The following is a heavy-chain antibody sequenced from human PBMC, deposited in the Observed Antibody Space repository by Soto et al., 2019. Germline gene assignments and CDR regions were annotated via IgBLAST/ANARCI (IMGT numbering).Heavy chain of an antibody. CDR3: ARAIPSGSYETGQDY. V-gene: IGHV3-74*01. Sequence: PGGSLRLSCAASGFTFSSYWMHWVRQAPGKGLVWVSRINSDGSSTSYADSVKGRFTISRDNAKNTLYLQMNSLRAEDTAVYYCARAIPSGSYETGQDYSGQGTLVTVSS. CDR1: GFTFSSYW. J-gene: IGHJ4*02. D-gene: IGHD1-26*01. CDR2: INSDGSST.